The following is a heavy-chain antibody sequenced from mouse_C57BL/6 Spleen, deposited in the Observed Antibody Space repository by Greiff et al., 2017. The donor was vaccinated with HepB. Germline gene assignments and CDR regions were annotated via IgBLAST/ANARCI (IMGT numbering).Heavy chain of an antibody. D-gene: IGHD2-4*01. J-gene: IGHJ2*01. CDR3: ARNYDYEGDYFDY. CDR2: INPGSGGT. V-gene: IGHV1-54*01. CDR1: GYAFTNYL. Sequence: VKLMESGAELVRPGTSVKVSCKASGYAFTNYLIEWVKQRPGQGLEWIGVINPGSGGTNYNEKFKGKATLTADKSSSTAYMQLSSLTSEDSAVYFCARNYDYEGDYFDYWGQGTTLTVSS.